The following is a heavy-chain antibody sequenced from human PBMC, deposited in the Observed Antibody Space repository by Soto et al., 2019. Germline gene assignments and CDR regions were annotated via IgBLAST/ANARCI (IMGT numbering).Heavy chain of an antibody. J-gene: IGHJ4*02. D-gene: IGHD1-7*01. V-gene: IGHV5-51*01. CDR2: IYPGDSDT. CDR1: GYSFTSYW. Sequence: PGESLKISCKGSGYSFTSYWIGWVRQMPGKGLEWLGVIYPGDSDTRYNPSLEGQVSISVDKSISTAFLEWSNLKAADTAVYYCARDGVSSTEYTWNYGTYFDYWGQGALVTVSS. CDR3: ARDGVSSTEYTWNYGTYFDY.